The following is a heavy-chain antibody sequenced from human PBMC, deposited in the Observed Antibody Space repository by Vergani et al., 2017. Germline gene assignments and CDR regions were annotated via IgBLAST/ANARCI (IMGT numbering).Heavy chain of an antibody. CDR1: GGTFSSYA. CDR3: ARDGGGSYLDHEAVDR. V-gene: IGHV1-69*12. D-gene: IGHD1-26*01. CDR2: IIPIFGTA. J-gene: IGHJ3*02. Sequence: QVQLVQSGAEVKKPGSSVQVSCKASGGTFSSYAISWVRQAPGQGLEWMGGIIPIFGTANYAQKFQGRVTLTADESTSTAYMELSSLRSEDTAVYYCARDGGGSYLDHEAVDRWGQGTMVTVSS.